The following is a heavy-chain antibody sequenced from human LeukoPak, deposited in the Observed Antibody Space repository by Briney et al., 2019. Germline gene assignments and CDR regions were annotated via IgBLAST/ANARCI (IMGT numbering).Heavy chain of an antibody. J-gene: IGHJ6*02. D-gene: IGHD3-22*01. Sequence: PGGSLRLPCAASGFTFSSYAMTWVRQAPGKGLEWVSGISGSGGSTYYADSVKGRFTISRDNSKNTLYLQMNSLRAEDTAVYYCAREHYYYDSSGYLDVWGQGTTVTVSS. CDR3: AREHYYYDSSGYLDV. V-gene: IGHV3-23*01. CDR2: ISGSGGST. CDR1: GFTFSSYA.